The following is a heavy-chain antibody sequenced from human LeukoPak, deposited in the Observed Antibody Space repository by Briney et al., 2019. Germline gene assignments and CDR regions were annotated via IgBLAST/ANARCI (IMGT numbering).Heavy chain of an antibody. V-gene: IGHV3-30*02. CDR1: GFSFGSYA. D-gene: IGHD6-13*01. Sequence: PGGSLRLSCAASGFSFGSYAMYWVRQAPGKGLEWVALIRYDGIDKYYVDSVKGRFTISRDNSKNMLYLQMNSLRTEDTAVYYCVKTGSGWFGDYWGQGARVTVSS. CDR3: VKTGSGWFGDY. CDR2: IRYDGIDK. J-gene: IGHJ4*02.